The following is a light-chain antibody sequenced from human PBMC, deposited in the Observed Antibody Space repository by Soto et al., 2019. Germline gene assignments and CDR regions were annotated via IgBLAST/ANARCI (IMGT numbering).Light chain of an antibody. CDR3: QQCETTLTWT. CDR2: AAS. Sequence: DIQMTQSPSSLSASVGDRVTISCRASQNIGSYLNWYQQKPGKAPNLLIYAASSLQSGVPSRFSGSGSGTDFTLSISGLQPEYFATYYCQQCETTLTWTFGQGTRVEIK. J-gene: IGKJ1*01. V-gene: IGKV1-39*01. CDR1: QNIGSY.